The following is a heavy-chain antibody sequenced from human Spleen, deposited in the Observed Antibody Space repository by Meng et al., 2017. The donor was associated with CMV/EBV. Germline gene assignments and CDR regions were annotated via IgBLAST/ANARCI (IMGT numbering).Heavy chain of an antibody. CDR3: ARTFNFWSGYYIY. CDR1: GFIFSNYA. D-gene: IGHD3-3*01. V-gene: IGHV3-30*04. Sequence: GESLKISYAASGFIFSNYAMHWVRQTPGKGLEWVAVISSDGSDKYYADSVKGRFTISRDNSKNTLYLQMNSLRAEDTAVYYCARTFNFWSGYYIYWGQGTLVTVSS. CDR2: ISSDGSDK. J-gene: IGHJ4*02.